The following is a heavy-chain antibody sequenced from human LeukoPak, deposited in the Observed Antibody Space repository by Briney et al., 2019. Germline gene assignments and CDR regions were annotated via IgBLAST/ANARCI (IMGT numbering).Heavy chain of an antibody. J-gene: IGHJ4*02. V-gene: IGHV3-23*01. CDR1: GFSFSSYA. D-gene: IGHD6-6*01. CDR2: TSGSGGST. Sequence: GGSLRLSSAASGFSFSSYAMSWVRQAHGKGLEWVSATSGSGGSTYYTDSVKGRFTISRDNSKNTLYLQMNSLRAEDTAVYYCAKDRNSVGSSYNYWGQGTLVTVSS. CDR3: AKDRNSVGSSYNY.